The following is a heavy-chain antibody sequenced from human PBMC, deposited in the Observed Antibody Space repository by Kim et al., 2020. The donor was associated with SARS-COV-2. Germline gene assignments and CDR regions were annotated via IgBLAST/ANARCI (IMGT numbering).Heavy chain of an antibody. J-gene: IGHJ6*02. D-gene: IGHD2-8*01. CDR3: ASPYCTNGVCFEQPPSGLEYGMDV. CDR1: GFTFSSYS. V-gene: IGHV3-21*01. CDR2: ISSSSSYI. Sequence: GGSLRLSCAASGFTFSSYSMNWVRQAPGKGLEWVSSISSSSSYIYYADSVKGRFTISRDNAKNSLYLQMNSLRAEDTAVYYCASPYCTNGVCFEQPPSGLEYGMDVWGQGTTVTVSS.